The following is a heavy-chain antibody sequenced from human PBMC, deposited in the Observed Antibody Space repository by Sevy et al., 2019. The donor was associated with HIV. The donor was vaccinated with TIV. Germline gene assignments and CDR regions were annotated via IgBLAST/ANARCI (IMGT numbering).Heavy chain of an antibody. CDR1: GYTFTSYG. D-gene: IGHD4-17*01. V-gene: IGHV1-18*01. Sequence: ASVKVSCKASGYTFTSYGINWVRQAPGQGLEWMGWISAHNGDTNYAQKLQGRVTMTTNTSGNIAYMELRSLTSDDTAVYYCARDRGPGGDDYVPGNFWGQGTLVTVSS. CDR2: ISAHNGDT. CDR3: ARDRGPGGDDYVPGNF. J-gene: IGHJ4*02.